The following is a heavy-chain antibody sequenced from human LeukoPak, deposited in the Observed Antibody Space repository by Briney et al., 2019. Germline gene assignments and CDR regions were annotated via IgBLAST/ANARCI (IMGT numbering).Heavy chain of an antibody. CDR3: AKESLAAPHYYDSSGYFDY. V-gene: IGHV3-30*18. J-gene: IGHJ4*02. D-gene: IGHD3-22*01. CDR2: ISYDGSNK. Sequence: GGSLRLSCAASGFTFSSYGMHWVRQAPGKGLEWVAVISYDGSNKYYADSVKGRFTISRDNSKNTLYLQMNSLRAEDTAVYYCAKESLAAPHYYDSSGYFDYWGQGTLVTVSS. CDR1: GFTFSSYG.